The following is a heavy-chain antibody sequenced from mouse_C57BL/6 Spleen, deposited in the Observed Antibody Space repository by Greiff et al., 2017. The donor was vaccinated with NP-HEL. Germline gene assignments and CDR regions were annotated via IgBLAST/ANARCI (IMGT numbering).Heavy chain of an antibody. Sequence: QVQLQQSGAELVRPGASVTLSCKASGYTFTDYEMHWVKQTPVHGLEWIGAIDPETGGTAYNQKFKGKAILTADKSSSTAYMELRSLTSEDSAVYYCTRGGNHGYFDYWGQGATLTVSS. D-gene: IGHD1-1*02. V-gene: IGHV1-15*01. J-gene: IGHJ2*01. CDR2: IDPETGGT. CDR1: GYTFTDYE. CDR3: TRGGNHGYFDY.